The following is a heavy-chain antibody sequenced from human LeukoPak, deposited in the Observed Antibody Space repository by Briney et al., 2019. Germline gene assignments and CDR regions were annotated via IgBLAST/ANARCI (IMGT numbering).Heavy chain of an antibody. CDR2: IRSSGSTI. Sequence: PGGSLRLSCAASGFTFSSYSMNWGRQAPGRGLEWVSYIRSSGSTIYYADTVKGRFTISRDNAKNSLYLQMNSLRAEDTAVYYCARDLRGGSSSGGVDYWGQGTLVTVSS. V-gene: IGHV3-48*01. J-gene: IGHJ4*02. CDR3: ARDLRGGSSSGGVDY. CDR1: GFTFSSYS. D-gene: IGHD6-6*01.